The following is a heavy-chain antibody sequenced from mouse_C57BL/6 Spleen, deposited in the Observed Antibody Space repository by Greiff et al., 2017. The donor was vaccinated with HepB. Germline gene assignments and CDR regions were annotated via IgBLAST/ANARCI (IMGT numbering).Heavy chain of an antibody. Sequence: EVMLVESGGGLVKPGGSLKLSCAASGFTFSSYTMSWVRQTPEKRLEWVATISGGGGNTYYPDSVKGRFTISRDNDKNTLYLQMSSLRSEDTALYYCARHRSNYEAMDYWGQGTSVTVSS. J-gene: IGHJ4*01. D-gene: IGHD2-5*01. CDR1: GFTFSSYT. CDR2: ISGGGGNT. CDR3: ARHRSNYEAMDY. V-gene: IGHV5-9*01.